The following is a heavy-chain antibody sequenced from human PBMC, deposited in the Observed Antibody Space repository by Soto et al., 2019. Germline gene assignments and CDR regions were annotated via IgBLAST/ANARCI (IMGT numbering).Heavy chain of an antibody. J-gene: IGHJ3*02. V-gene: IGHV1-58*01. CDR3: AAVRRSTARHWQLVRAFGI. CDR1: GFTFTSSA. Sequence: QMQLVQSGPEVKKPGTSVKVSCKASGFTFTSSAVQWVRQARGQRLEWIGWIVVGSGNTNYAQKFQERVTITRDMSTSTAYMELSSLRSEDTAVYYCAAVRRSTARHWQLVRAFGIWGQGTMVTVSS. D-gene: IGHD6-6*01. CDR2: IVVGSGNT.